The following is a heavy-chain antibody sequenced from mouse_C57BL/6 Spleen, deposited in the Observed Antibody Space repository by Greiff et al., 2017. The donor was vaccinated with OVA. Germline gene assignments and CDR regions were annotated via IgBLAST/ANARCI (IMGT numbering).Heavy chain of an antibody. Sequence: QVQLQQPGAELVRPGSSVKLSCKASGYTFTSYWMHWVKQRPIQGLEWIGNIDPSDSETHYNQKFKDKATLTVDKSSSTAYMQLSSLTSEDSAVYCCAREWVSNHWYFDVWGTGTTVTVAS. J-gene: IGHJ1*03. D-gene: IGHD2-5*01. CDR2: IDPSDSET. CDR3: AREWVSNHWYFDV. CDR1: GYTFTSYW. V-gene: IGHV1-52*01.